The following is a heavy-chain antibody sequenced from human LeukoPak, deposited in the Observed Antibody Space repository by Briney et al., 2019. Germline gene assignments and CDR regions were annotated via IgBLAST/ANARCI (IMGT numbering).Heavy chain of an antibody. D-gene: IGHD2/OR15-2a*01. CDR1: GWSFRDYP. J-gene: IGHJ3*02. CDR3: ARGRFYVFDI. V-gene: IGHV4-34*01. Sequence: KPSGTPSLTFGIYGWSFRDYPWTWVPQPPGQGLEWIGEINHRGNTNFNPSLKSRVTISVDTSKNQFSLKLTSVTAAYTALYFCARGRFYVFDIWGQGTLVTVSS. CDR2: INHRGNT.